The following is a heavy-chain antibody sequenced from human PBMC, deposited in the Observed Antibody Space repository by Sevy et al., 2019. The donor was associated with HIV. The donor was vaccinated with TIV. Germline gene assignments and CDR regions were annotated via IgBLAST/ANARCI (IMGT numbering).Heavy chain of an antibody. CDR1: GFTFSSYA. CDR3: AKGGYNGNEIGAKYFDY. CDR2: TSGSGAGT. Sequence: GGSLRLSCAASGFTFSSYAMSWVRQAPGKGLEWVSGTSGSGAGTYYADSVKGRFTISRDNSKNTVHLQMNSLRAEDTAVHYCAKGGYNGNEIGAKYFDYWGQGTQVTVSS. D-gene: IGHD1-20*01. J-gene: IGHJ4*02. V-gene: IGHV3-23*01.